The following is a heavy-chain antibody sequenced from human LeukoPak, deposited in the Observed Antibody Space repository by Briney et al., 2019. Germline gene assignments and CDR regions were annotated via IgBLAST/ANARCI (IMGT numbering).Heavy chain of an antibody. D-gene: IGHD3-3*01. V-gene: IGHV4-34*01. CDR3: ASLRFLEWLSDDY. CDR1: GGSISSYY. J-gene: IGHJ4*02. Sequence: SETLSLTCTVSGGSISSYYWSWIRQPPGKGLEWIGEINHSGSTNYNPSLESRVTISVDTSKNQFSLKLSSVTAADTAVYYCASLRFLEWLSDDYWGQGTWSPSPQ. CDR2: INHSGST.